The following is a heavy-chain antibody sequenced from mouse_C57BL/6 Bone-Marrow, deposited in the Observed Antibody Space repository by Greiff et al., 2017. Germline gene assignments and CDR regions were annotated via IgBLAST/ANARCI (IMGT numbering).Heavy chain of an antibody. CDR3: ARVSNHNYYAMDY. Sequence: VQRVESGAELVRPGASVKLSCKASGYTFTDYYINWVKQRPGQGLEWIARIYPGSGNTYYNEKFKGKATLTAEKSSTTAYMQLSSLTSEDSAVDVCARVSNHNYYAMDYWGQGTSVTVSS. V-gene: IGHV1-76*01. J-gene: IGHJ4*01. CDR1: GYTFTDYY. D-gene: IGHD2-5*01. CDR2: IYPGSGNT.